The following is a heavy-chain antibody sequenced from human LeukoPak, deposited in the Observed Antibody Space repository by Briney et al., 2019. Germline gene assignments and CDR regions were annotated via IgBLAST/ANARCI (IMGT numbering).Heavy chain of an antibody. D-gene: IGHD3-10*01. CDR3: ARVLRGLYNLGD. V-gene: IGHV3-48*02. CDR2: ISSSSDLM. CDR1: GLSLSISG. Sequence: GGSLRLSCEASGLSLSISGMNWVRQAPGKGLEWVSYISSSSDLMSYVASVKGRFTVSRDNAKNSLFLQMNSLRDEDTAVYYCARVLRGLYNLGDWGQGTLVTVSS. J-gene: IGHJ4*02.